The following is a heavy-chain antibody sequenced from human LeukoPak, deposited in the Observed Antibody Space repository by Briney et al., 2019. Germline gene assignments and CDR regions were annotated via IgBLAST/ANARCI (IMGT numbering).Heavy chain of an antibody. CDR3: ARIGEYYYDSSGPYAFDI. Sequence: SETLSLTCTVSGGSISSGGYYWSWIRQPPGKGLEWIGYIYHSGSTYYNPSLKSRVTISVDRSKNQFSLKLSSVTAADTAVYYCARIGEYYYDSSGPYAFDIWGQGTMVTVSS. CDR1: GGSISSGGYY. CDR2: IYHSGST. V-gene: IGHV4-30-2*02. D-gene: IGHD3-22*01. J-gene: IGHJ3*02.